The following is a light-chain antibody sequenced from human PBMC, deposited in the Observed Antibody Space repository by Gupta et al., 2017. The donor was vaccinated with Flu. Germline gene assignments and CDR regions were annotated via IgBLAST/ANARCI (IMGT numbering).Light chain of an antibody. V-gene: IGLV2-14*01. CDR3: SSYTSSSTRV. J-gene: IGLJ3*02. CDR1: SSDVGGYNY. CDR2: EVT. Sequence: QSALTQPASVSGSPGQSITISCTGTSSDVGGYNYVSWYQQHPGKAPKLMIYEVTNRPSGVSNRFSASKSGKTASLTISGLQAEDDAYYYCSSYTSSSTRVFGGGTKLTVL.